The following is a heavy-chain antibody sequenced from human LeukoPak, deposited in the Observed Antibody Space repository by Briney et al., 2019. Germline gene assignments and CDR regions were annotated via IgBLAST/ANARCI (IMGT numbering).Heavy chain of an antibody. CDR3: ARSYDTDAYHNNWFDP. CDR1: GGSISSYY. CDR2: IYYSGTT. V-gene: IGHV4-59*08. D-gene: IGHD3-16*01. Sequence: SETLSLTCSVSGGSISSYYWSWIRQSPGKGLEWIGYIYYSGTTNYNPSLKSRVTISVDTSRQQFSPKLSSVTAADTAVYYCARSYDTDAYHNNWFDPWGQGTLVTVSS. J-gene: IGHJ5*02.